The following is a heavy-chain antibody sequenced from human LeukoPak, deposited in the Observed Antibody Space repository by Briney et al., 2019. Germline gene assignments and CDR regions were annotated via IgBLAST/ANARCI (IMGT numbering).Heavy chain of an antibody. CDR1: GYSISSGYY. Sequence: SETLSLTCTVSGYSISSGYYWGWIRQPPGKGLGWIGEINHSGSTNYNPSLKGRVTISVDTSKNQFSLKLSSVTAADTAVYYCARGGSGWPNWFDPWGQGTLVTVSS. J-gene: IGHJ5*02. CDR3: ARGGSGWPNWFDP. V-gene: IGHV4-38-2*02. CDR2: INHSGST. D-gene: IGHD6-19*01.